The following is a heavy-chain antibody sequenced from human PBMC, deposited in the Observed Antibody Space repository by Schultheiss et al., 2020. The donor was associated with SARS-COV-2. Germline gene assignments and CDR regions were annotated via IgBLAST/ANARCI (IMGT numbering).Heavy chain of an antibody. CDR1: GFTFSSYG. CDR2: IWYDGSNK. J-gene: IGHJ6*02. V-gene: IGHV3-33*01. Sequence: GESLRLSCAASGFTFSSYGMHWVRQAPGKGLEWVAVIWYDGSNKYYADSVKGRFTISRDNSKNTLYLQMNSLRAEDTAVYYCAREGVPASSMDVWGQGTTVTVSS. D-gene: IGHD2-2*01. CDR3: AREGVPASSMDV.